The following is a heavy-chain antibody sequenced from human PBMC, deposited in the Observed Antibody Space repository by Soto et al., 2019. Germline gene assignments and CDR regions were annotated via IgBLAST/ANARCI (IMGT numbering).Heavy chain of an antibody. V-gene: IGHV1-3*01. CDR1: GYTFSSYA. CDR3: ARSGAQLCLDAFES. Sequence: GASVKVSCKASGYTFSSYAMHWVRQAPGQRLEWMGWINAGNGNTKYSQKFQGRVIIVRDTSASTAYMELSSLRSEDTAVYYCARSGAQLCLDAFESWGQGTVVTVAS. J-gene: IGHJ3*02. CDR2: INAGNGNT. D-gene: IGHD5-18*01.